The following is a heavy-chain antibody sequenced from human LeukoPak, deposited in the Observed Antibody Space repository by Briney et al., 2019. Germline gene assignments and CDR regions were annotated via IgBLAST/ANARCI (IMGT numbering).Heavy chain of an antibody. J-gene: IGHJ6*04. CDR3: AKDSTRVVVVPAASPLDV. V-gene: IGHV3-21*01. D-gene: IGHD2-2*01. Sequence: GGSLRLSCSASGFIFSTYNMNWVRQAPGKALEWVSSITSSSSRTFYADSVKGRYTISRDNSKNTLYLQMNSLRAEDTAVYYCAKDSTRVVVVPAASPLDVWGKGTTVTISS. CDR1: GFIFSTYN. CDR2: ITSSSSRT.